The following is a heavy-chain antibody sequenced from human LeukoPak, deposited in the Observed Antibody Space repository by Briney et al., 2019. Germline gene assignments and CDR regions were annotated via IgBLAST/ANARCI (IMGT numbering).Heavy chain of an antibody. CDR3: ARESNWYYYYYMDV. D-gene: IGHD1-20*01. CDR1: GYTFTGYY. V-gene: IGHV1-2*02. Sequence: ASVKVSCEASGYTFTGYYMHWVRQAPGQGLEWMGWINPNSGGTNYAQKFQGRVTMARDTSISTAYMELSRLRSDDTAVYYCARESNWYYYYYMDVWGKGTTVTVSS. J-gene: IGHJ6*03. CDR2: INPNSGGT.